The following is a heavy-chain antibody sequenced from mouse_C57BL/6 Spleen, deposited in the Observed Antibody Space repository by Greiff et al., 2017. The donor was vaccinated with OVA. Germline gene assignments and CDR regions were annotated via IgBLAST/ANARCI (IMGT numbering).Heavy chain of an antibody. CDR3: ARYDYDSAWFAY. CDR1: GYTFTSYW. J-gene: IGHJ3*01. Sequence: VQLQQPGAELVKPGASVKMSCKASGYTFTSYWITWVKQRPGQGLEWIGDIYPGSGSTNYNEKFKSKATLTVDTSSSTAYMQLSSLTSEDSAVYYCARYDYDSAWFAYWGQGTLVTVSA. V-gene: IGHV1-55*01. D-gene: IGHD2-4*01. CDR2: IYPGSGST.